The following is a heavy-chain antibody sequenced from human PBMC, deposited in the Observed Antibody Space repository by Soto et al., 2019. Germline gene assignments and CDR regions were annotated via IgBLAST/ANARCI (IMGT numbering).Heavy chain of an antibody. CDR3: TSRDCSRTSCYMNYYYMDV. J-gene: IGHJ6*03. CDR1: GFTFSNAW. D-gene: IGHD2-2*02. Sequence: EVQLVESGGGLVKPGGSLRLSCAASGFTFSNAWMSWVRQAPGKGLEWVGRIKRESDGETTDYAEPVKGRFTISRDDSKNTLYLQMSSVKNEDTAVYYCTSRDCSRTSCYMNYYYMDVWGKGTTVTVSS. V-gene: IGHV3-15*01. CDR2: IKRESDGETT.